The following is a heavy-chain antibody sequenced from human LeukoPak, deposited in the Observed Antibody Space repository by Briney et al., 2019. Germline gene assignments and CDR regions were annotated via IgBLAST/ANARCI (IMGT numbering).Heavy chain of an antibody. CDR3: AKDGPSYDSSGYYLDYFDY. Sequence: GGSLRLSCSASGFTFTSHVMHWVRQAPGKGLEWVAVISYDGSNKYYADSVKGRFTISRDNSKNTLYLQMNSLRAEDTAVYYCAKDGPSYDSSGYYLDYFDYWGQGTLVTVSS. CDR1: GFTFTSHV. CDR2: ISYDGSNK. D-gene: IGHD3-22*01. V-gene: IGHV3-30*18. J-gene: IGHJ4*02.